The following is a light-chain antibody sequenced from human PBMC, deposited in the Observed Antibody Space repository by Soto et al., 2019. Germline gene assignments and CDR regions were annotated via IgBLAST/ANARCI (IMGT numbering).Light chain of an antibody. CDR1: QDISNW. J-gene: IGKJ1*01. V-gene: IGKV1-12*01. CDR3: QQANSCPPWT. Sequence: DIQMTQSPSSVSASAGDSVTITCRASQDISNWLAWYQQKPGKAPKLLIYSASSLQSGVPSRFSGSGSGTDFTLTISGLQPEEFATDYCQQANSCPPWTFGQGTKVEIK. CDR2: SAS.